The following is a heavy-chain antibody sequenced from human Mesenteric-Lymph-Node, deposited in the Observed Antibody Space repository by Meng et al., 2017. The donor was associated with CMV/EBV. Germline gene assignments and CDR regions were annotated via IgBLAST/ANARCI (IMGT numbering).Heavy chain of an antibody. Sequence: GGSLRLSCAASGFTFSNSAMNWVRQAPGKGLEWVSIITTSGNTYYADSVKGRFTISRDNPKNTLYLQMDSLRAEDTAIYYCAKGEHGSGIYSYCSDYWGQGTRVTVSS. D-gene: IGHD3-10*01. V-gene: IGHV3-23*01. CDR2: ITTSGNT. J-gene: IGHJ4*02. CDR3: AKGEHGSGIYSYCSDY. CDR1: GFTFSNSA.